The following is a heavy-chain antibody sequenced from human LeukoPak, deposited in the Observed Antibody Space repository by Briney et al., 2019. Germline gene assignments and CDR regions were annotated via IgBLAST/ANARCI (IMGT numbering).Heavy chain of an antibody. D-gene: IGHD6-13*01. CDR1: GYTFTSYD. CDR2: MNPNSGNT. CDR3: ARGRSSSSWILSRRLFDY. Sequence: ASVKVSCKASGYTFTSYDINWVRQATGQGREWMGWMNPNSGNTGYAQKFQGRVTITRNTSISTAYMELSSLRSEDTAVYYCARGRSSSSWILSRRLFDYWGQGTLVTVSS. V-gene: IGHV1-8*03. J-gene: IGHJ4*02.